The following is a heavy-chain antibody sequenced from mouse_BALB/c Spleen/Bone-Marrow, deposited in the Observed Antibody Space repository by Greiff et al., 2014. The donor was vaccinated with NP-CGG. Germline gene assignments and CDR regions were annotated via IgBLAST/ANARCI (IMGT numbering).Heavy chain of an antibody. V-gene: IGHV4-1*02. CDR1: GFYFRRYW. Sequence: EVMLVESGGGLVQPGGSLKLSCAASGFYFRRYWMSWVRQAPGKGLQWIGEINPDSRTINYTPSLKDKFIISRDNAKNTLYLQMRKGRSEATALYFCSRGNYYGHLDYWGQGTTLTVSS. CDR3: SRGNYYGHLDY. J-gene: IGHJ2*01. D-gene: IGHD2-1*01. CDR2: INPDSRTI.